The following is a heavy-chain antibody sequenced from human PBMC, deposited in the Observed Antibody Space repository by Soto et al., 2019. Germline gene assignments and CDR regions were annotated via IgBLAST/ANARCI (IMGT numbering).Heavy chain of an antibody. V-gene: IGHV3-33*01. Sequence: GGSLRLSCAASGFTFSSYGMHWVRQAPGKGLEWVAVIWYDGSNKYYADSVKGRFTISRDNSKNTLYLQMNSLRAEDTAVYYCARDQESYSWFGELISRGMDVWGQGTTVTVSS. CDR1: GFTFSSYG. CDR2: IWYDGSNK. J-gene: IGHJ6*02. CDR3: ARDQESYSWFGELISRGMDV. D-gene: IGHD3-10*01.